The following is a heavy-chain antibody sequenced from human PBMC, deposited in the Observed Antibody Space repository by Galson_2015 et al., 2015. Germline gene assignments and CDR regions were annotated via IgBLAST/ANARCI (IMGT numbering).Heavy chain of an antibody. D-gene: IGHD4-17*01. CDR2: ISFSSTYI. CDR1: GSTFSTSN. CDR3: ARYDYGDFDDAFDI. V-gene: IGHV3-21*01. J-gene: IGHJ3*02. Sequence: SLRLSCAASGSTFSTSNMNWVRQAPGKGLEWVSSISFSSTYIFYADSVKGRFTISRDNAKNSLFLQVNSLRAEDTAVYYCARYDYGDFDDAFDIWGQGTMVTVSS.